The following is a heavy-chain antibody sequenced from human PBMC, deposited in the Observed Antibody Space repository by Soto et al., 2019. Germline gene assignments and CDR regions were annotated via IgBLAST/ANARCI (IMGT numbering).Heavy chain of an antibody. CDR2: INHSGST. V-gene: IGHV4-34*01. D-gene: IGHD3-10*01. Sequence: PSETLSLTCAVYGGSFSGYYWSWIRQPPGKGLEWIGEINHSGSTNYNPSLKSRVTISVDTSKNQFSLKLSSVTAADTAVYYCAKVRLWFGELSGPRRAKYYYGMDVWGQGTTVTVS. J-gene: IGHJ6*02. CDR1: GGSFSGYY. CDR3: AKVRLWFGELSGPRRAKYYYGMDV.